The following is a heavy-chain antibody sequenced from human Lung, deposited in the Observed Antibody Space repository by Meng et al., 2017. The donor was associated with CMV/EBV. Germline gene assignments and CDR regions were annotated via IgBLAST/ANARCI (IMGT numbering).Heavy chain of an antibody. CDR3: AKVVRLGYCSSTSCPARSYYYYGMDV. V-gene: IGHV3-30*02. J-gene: IGHJ6*02. CDR1: GFTFSSYG. D-gene: IGHD2-2*01. CDR2: IRYDGSNK. Sequence: LTXAASGFTFSSYGMHWVRQAPGKGLEWVAFIRYDGSNKYYADSVKGRFTISRDSSKNTLYLQMNSLRAEDTAVYYCAKVVRLGYCSSTSCPARSYYYYGMDVWGQGXTVTVSS.